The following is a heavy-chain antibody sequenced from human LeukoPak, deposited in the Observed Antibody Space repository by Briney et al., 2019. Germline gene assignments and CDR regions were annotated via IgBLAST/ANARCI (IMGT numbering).Heavy chain of an antibody. D-gene: IGHD3-22*01. Sequence: KTSETLSLTCTVSGGSISSYYWSWIRQPPGKELEWIGYIYTSGSTNYNPSLKSRVTISVDTSKNQFSLKLSSVTAADTAVYYCARRPDSSGYSPFDYWGQGTLVTVSS. CDR2: IYTSGST. J-gene: IGHJ4*02. CDR1: GGSISSYY. CDR3: ARRPDSSGYSPFDY. V-gene: IGHV4-4*09.